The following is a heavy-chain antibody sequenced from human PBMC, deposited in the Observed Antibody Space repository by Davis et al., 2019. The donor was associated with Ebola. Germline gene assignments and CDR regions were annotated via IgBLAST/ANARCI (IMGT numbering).Heavy chain of an antibody. V-gene: IGHV1-3*01. Sequence: ASVKVSCKASGYTFTSYAMHWVRQAPGQRLEWMGWINVGNGNTKYSQKFQGRVTMTRDTSTSTVYMELSSLRSEDTAVYYCARDSPAGYFDLWGRGTLVTVSS. CDR2: INVGNGNT. J-gene: IGHJ2*01. CDR1: GYTFTSYA. CDR3: ARDSPAGYFDL.